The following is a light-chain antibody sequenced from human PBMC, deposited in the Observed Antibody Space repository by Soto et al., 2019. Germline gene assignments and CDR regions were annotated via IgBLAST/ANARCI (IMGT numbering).Light chain of an antibody. Sequence: QSALTQPASVSGSPGQSITISCTGTSSDVGGYNYVSWYQQHPGKAPKLMIYDVSNRPSGVSNRFSGSKSGNTASLTISGLQAEEEADYYCCSYTSSSTLYVFGTGTKLTVL. CDR2: DVS. CDR3: CSYTSSSTLYV. J-gene: IGLJ1*01. CDR1: SSDVGGYNY. V-gene: IGLV2-14*01.